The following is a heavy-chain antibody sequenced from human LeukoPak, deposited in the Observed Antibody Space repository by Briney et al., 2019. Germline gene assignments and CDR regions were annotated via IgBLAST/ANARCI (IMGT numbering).Heavy chain of an antibody. J-gene: IGHJ4*02. CDR2: ISGGST. CDR1: GFTVSSNE. V-gene: IGHV3-38-3*01. D-gene: IGHD3-16*02. CDR3: AKTRDYVWGSYRYTPYFDY. Sequence: GGSLRLSCAASGFTVSSNEMSWVRQAPGKGLEWVSSISGGSTYYADSRKGRFTISRDNSKNTLYLQMNSLRAEDTAVYYCAKTRDYVWGSYRYTPYFDYWGQGTLVTVSS.